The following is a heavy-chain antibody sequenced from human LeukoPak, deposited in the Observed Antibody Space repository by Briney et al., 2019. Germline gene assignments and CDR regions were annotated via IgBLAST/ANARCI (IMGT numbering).Heavy chain of an antibody. Sequence: AGGSLRLSCAASGFTFDDYGMSWVRQAPGKGLEWVSGINWNGGSTGYADSVKGRFTISRDNAKNSLYLQMNSLRAEDTALYYCARDRPPYGDYGRGYYFDYWGQGTLVTVSS. J-gene: IGHJ4*02. CDR3: ARDRPPYGDYGRGYYFDY. V-gene: IGHV3-20*04. CDR1: GFTFDDYG. CDR2: INWNGGST. D-gene: IGHD4-17*01.